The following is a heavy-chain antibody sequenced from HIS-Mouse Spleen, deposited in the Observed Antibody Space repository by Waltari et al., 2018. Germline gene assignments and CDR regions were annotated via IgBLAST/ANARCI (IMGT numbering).Heavy chain of an antibody. Sequence: QLQLQESGPGLVKPSATLSLTCTVSGGSIRSSIYYWGWMRQPPGKGLEWIGSIYYSGSTYYNPSLKSRVTISVDTSKNQFSLKLSSVTAADTAVYYCAREIPYSSSWYDWYFDLWGRGTLVTVSS. V-gene: IGHV4-39*07. D-gene: IGHD6-13*01. CDR2: IYYSGST. CDR3: AREIPYSSSWYDWYFDL. J-gene: IGHJ2*01. CDR1: GGSIRSSIYY.